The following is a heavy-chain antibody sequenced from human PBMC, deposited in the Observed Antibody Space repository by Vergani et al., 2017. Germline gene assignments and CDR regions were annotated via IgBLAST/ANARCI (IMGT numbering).Heavy chain of an antibody. CDR1: GFTFSSYG. CDR2: IWYDGSNK. CDR3: AKDHSPYSNYVSFDY. V-gene: IGHV3-33*06. J-gene: IGHJ4*02. Sequence: QVQLVESGGGVVQPGRSLRLSCAASGFTFSSYGMHWVRQAPGKGLEWVAVIWYDGSNKYYADSVKGRFTISRDNSKNTLYLQMNSLRAEDTAVYYCAKDHSPYSNYVSFDYWGQGTLVTVSS. D-gene: IGHD4-11*01.